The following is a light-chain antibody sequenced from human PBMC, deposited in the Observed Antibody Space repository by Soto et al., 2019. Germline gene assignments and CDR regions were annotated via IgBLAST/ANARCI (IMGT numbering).Light chain of an antibody. CDR2: GVS. CDR1: QSVSSK. CDR3: QQYKNWPAIT. J-gene: IGKJ5*01. V-gene: IGKV3D-15*01. Sequence: EIVLTQSPGTLSLSPGERATLSCRASQSVSSKLAWYQQKPGQAPRLLIYGVSSRASGIPARFSGSGSGTEFTLTISSLQSEDFAVYYCQQYKNWPAITFGQGTRLEI.